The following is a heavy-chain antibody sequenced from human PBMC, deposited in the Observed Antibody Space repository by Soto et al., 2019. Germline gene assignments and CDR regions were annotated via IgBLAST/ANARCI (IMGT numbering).Heavy chain of an antibody. CDR3: AKSLIPAAIYYYSYGMDV. CDR2: ISGRGDSI. J-gene: IGHJ6*02. CDR1: GVTFSTYA. V-gene: IGHV3-23*01. Sequence: EVQLLESGGGLVQPGGSLRLSCAASGVTFSTYAMSWVRQAPGKGLEWVSAISGRGDSIYYADSVKGRFTISRDNSKNTLYLQMNSLRAEDTAVYYCAKSLIPAAIYYYSYGMDVWGQGTTVTVSS. D-gene: IGHD2-2*01.